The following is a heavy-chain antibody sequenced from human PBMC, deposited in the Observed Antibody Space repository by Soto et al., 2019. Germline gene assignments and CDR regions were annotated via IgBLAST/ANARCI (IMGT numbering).Heavy chain of an antibody. J-gene: IGHJ5*02. V-gene: IGHV4-59*01. CDR1: GGSISSYY. Sequence: SETLSLTCTVSGGSISSYYWSWIRQPPGKGLEWIGYIYYSGSTNYNPSLKSRVTISVDTSKNQFSLKLSSVTAADTAVYYCAGLELYSSSWNWFDPWGQGTLVTVSS. CDR3: AGLELYSSSWNWFDP. D-gene: IGHD6-13*01. CDR2: IYYSGST.